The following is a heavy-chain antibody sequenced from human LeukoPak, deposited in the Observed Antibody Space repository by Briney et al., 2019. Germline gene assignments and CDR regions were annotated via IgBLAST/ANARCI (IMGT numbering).Heavy chain of an antibody. Sequence: GGSLRLSCAVSGFTFSNYAMSWVRQAPGKGLEWVSTISGSGGSTYYADSVKGRFTISRDNSKNTLFLQVNSLRAEDTAVYYWARGTSETTAAWFAPWGRGPLVTVSS. V-gene: IGHV3-23*01. CDR3: ARGTSETTAAWFAP. D-gene: IGHD1-1*01. CDR1: GFTFSNYA. CDR2: ISGSGGST. J-gene: IGHJ5*02.